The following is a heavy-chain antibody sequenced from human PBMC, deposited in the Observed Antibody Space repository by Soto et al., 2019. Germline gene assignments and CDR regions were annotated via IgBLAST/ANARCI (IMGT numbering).Heavy chain of an antibody. CDR2: LYYSGST. V-gene: IGHV4-61*01. J-gene: IGHJ4*02. CDR1: GGSVSSGSYY. CDR3: ARGQAFWTGYYRMPYYFDY. D-gene: IGHD3-3*01. Sequence: SETLSLTCTGSGGSVSSGSYYWSWIRQPPGKGLEYIGYLYYSGSTNYNPSLKSRVTISVDTPKNQFSLKLTSVTAADTAIYYCARGQAFWTGYYRMPYYFDYWGQGPLVTVSS.